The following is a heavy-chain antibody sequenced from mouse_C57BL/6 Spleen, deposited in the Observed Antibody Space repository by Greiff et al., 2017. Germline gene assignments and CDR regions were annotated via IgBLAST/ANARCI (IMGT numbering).Heavy chain of an antibody. Sequence: VQLQQSGPGLVKPSQSLSLTCSVTGYSITSGYYWNWIRQFPGNNLEWMGYISYDGSNNYNPSLKNRISITRDTSKNQFFLKLNSVTTEDTATYYYARGGQLMLGFAYWGQGTLVTVSA. D-gene: IGHD3-2*02. CDR1: GYSITSGYY. CDR2: ISYDGSN. J-gene: IGHJ3*01. V-gene: IGHV3-6*01. CDR3: ARGGQLMLGFAY.